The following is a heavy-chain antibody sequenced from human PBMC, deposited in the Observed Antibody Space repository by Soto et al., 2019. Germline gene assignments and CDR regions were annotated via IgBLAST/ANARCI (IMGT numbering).Heavy chain of an antibody. CDR2: SNAGNGNT. Sequence: QVQLVQSGAEVKKPGASVKVSCKASGYTFTSYAMHWVRQAPGQRLEWMGWSNAGNGNTKYSQKFQGRVTITRDTSASTAYMELSSLRSEDTAVYYCARSSGSYAQGYFDYWGQGTLVTVSS. V-gene: IGHV1-3*01. CDR1: GYTFTSYA. D-gene: IGHD1-26*01. J-gene: IGHJ4*02. CDR3: ARSSGSYAQGYFDY.